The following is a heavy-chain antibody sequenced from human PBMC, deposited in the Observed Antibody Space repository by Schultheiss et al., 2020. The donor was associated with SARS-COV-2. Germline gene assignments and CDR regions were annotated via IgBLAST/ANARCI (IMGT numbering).Heavy chain of an antibody. Sequence: SQTLSLTCTVSGGSISSYYWSWIRQPPGKGLEWIGYIYYSGSTNYNPSLKSRVTISVDTSKNQFSLKLSSVTAADTAVYYCARSGGYPFDYWGQGTLVTVSS. CDR1: GGSISSYY. D-gene: IGHD5-12*01. CDR2: IYYSGST. V-gene: IGHV4-59*01. J-gene: IGHJ4*02. CDR3: ARSGGYPFDY.